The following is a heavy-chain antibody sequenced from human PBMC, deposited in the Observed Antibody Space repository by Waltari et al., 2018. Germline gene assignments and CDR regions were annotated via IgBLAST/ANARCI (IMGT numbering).Heavy chain of an antibody. CDR2: FVVDNGNT. V-gene: IGHV1-58*01. Sequence: QMQMVQSGPEVKKPGTSVKVSCKASGFSFSNSAVQWVRQARGQRLEWIGGFVVDNGNTNYAQKVQERVTIARDTSTRTAYMELSSLTSEDTAIYYCAAAGISGSYYAFDYWAQGALVTVSS. CDR3: AAAGISGSYYAFDY. D-gene: IGHD1-26*01. CDR1: GFSFSNSA. J-gene: IGHJ4*02.